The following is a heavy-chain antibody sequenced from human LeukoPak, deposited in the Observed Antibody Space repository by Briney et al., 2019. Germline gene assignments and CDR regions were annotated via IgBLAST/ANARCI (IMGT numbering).Heavy chain of an antibody. CDR1: GFAFNNYA. D-gene: IGHD1-1*01. CDR2: ISSSGDNGDNT. V-gene: IGHV3-23*01. J-gene: IGHJ4*02. Sequence: GGSLRLSCAASGFAFNNYAMTWVRQAPGKGLQWVWTISSSGDNGDNTYYADSVKGRFTVSRDNSKDTVYLQMNSLRAEDTAVYYCARDGIQLPDTLDYWGLGTLVTVSS. CDR3: ARDGIQLPDTLDY.